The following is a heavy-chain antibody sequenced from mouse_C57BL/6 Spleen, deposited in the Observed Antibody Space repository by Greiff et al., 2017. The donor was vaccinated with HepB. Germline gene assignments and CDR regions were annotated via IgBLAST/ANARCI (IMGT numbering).Heavy chain of an antibody. V-gene: IGHV1-69*01. CDR2: IDPSDSYT. Sequence: VQLQQPGAELVMPGASVKLSCKASGYTFTSYWMHWVKQRPGQGLEWIGEIDPSDSYTNYNQKFKGKSTLTVDKSSSTAYMQLSSLTSEDSAVYYCARWYYYGNYFDYWGQGTTLTVSS. D-gene: IGHD2-1*01. CDR3: ARWYYYGNYFDY. CDR1: GYTFTSYW. J-gene: IGHJ2*01.